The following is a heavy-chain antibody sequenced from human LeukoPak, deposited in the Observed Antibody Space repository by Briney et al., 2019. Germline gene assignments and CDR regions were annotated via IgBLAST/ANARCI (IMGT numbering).Heavy chain of an antibody. V-gene: IGHV3-11*01. J-gene: IGHJ4*02. CDR2: TSNSGSTK. Sequence: GGSLRLSCTASGFTFSDYYMNWIRQAPGKVLEWVSYTSNSGSTKSYADSVEGRFTISRDNAKNTLYLQMNSLRAEDAAIYYCARDRRLASFDYGGQGTLVTVSS. CDR3: ARDRRLASFDY. CDR1: GFTFSDYY. D-gene: IGHD6-25*01.